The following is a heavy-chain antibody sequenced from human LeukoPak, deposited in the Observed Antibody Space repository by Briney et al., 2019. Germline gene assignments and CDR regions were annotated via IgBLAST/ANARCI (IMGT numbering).Heavy chain of an antibody. CDR3: AKDLAITIFGVVIMPFDY. J-gene: IGHJ4*02. Sequence: GGSLRLSCAASGFTFSSYAMSWVPQAPGKGLEWVSAISGSGGSTYYADSVKGRFTISRDNAKNTLYLQMNSLRAEDTAVYYCAKDLAITIFGVVIMPFDYWGQGTLVTVSS. CDR2: ISGSGGST. V-gene: IGHV3-23*01. D-gene: IGHD3-3*01. CDR1: GFTFSSYA.